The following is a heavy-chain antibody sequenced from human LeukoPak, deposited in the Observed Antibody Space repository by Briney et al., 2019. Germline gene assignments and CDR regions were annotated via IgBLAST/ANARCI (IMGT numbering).Heavy chain of an antibody. V-gene: IGHV3-9*01. J-gene: IGHJ6*02. Sequence: PGRSLRLSCAASGFTFDNYAMNWVRQVPGKGLEWISLISWNSGTIGYADSVKGRFTISRDNAKNSLYLQMNSLRAEDTAVYYCARDGGYYYDSSGYYPIIYYYGMDVWGQGTTVTVSS. D-gene: IGHD3-22*01. CDR1: GFTFDNYA. CDR2: ISWNSGTI. CDR3: ARDGGYYYDSSGYYPIIYYYGMDV.